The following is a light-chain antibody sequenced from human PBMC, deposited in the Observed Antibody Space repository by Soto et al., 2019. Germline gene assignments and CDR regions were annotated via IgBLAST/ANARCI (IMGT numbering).Light chain of an antibody. CDR2: GAS. J-gene: IGKJ4*01. V-gene: IGKV3-20*01. CDR1: QSVSGTY. CDR3: QHYGNSP. Sequence: EFVLTQSPGTLSLSPGERATLSCRASQSVSGTYLAWYQQKPGQAPRLLIYGASYRATGIPDRFSGSGSGTDFTLTISRLEPEDFAVYYCQHYGNSPFGGGTKVDIK.